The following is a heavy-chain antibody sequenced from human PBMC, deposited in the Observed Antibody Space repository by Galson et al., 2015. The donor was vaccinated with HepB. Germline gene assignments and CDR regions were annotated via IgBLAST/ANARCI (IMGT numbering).Heavy chain of an antibody. D-gene: IGHD5-24*01. CDR3: AKFTRDVNSSFFWFDP. V-gene: IGHV4-4*02. J-gene: IGHJ5*02. Sequence: ETLSLTCTISGGSITTNTWWSWVRQPPGKRLEWIGEISHSGGTNYKSSLRGRVTILIDESKTQFSLKLTSVTAADTATYYCAKFTRDVNSSFFWFDPWGRGALVIVSS. CDR1: GGSITTNTW. CDR2: ISHSGGT.